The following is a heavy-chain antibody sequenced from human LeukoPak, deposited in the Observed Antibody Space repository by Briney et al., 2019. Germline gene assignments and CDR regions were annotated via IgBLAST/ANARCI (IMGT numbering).Heavy chain of an antibody. CDR1: GGSFSGYY. CDR3: ARLLDTAMVEVRVFDY. V-gene: IGHV4-34*01. CDR2: INHSGST. J-gene: IGHJ4*02. Sequence: SETLSLTCAVYGGSFSGYYWSWIRQPPGKGLEWLGEINHSGSTNYNPSLKSRVTISVDTSKNQFSLKLSSVTAADTAVYYCARLLDTAMVEVRVFDYWGQGTLVTVSS. D-gene: IGHD5-18*01.